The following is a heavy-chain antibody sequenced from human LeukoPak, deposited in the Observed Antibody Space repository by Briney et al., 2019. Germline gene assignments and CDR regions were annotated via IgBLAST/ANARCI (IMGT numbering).Heavy chain of an antibody. CDR1: GFTFSSYW. CDR2: IKQDGSEK. V-gene: IGHV3-7*01. J-gene: IGHJ6*03. D-gene: IGHD2-8*01. CDR3: AKCTKRVYYSYMNV. Sequence: GGSLRLSCAASGFTFSSYWMTWVRQAPGKGLEWVANIKQDGSEKYYVDSVKGRFTISRDNSKNTLYLQMNSLRAEDTAVYYCAKCTKRVYYSYMNVWGKGTTVTVSS.